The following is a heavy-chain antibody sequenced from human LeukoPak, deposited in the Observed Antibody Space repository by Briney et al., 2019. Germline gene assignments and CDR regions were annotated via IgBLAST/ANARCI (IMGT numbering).Heavy chain of an antibody. Sequence: GESLKISCKGSGYSFTSYWIGWVRQMPGKGLEWMGIIYPGDSDTGYSPSFHGQVTISADKSISTAYLQWSSLKASDTAMYYCARRSRITIFGVVITHFDYWGQGTLVTVSS. CDR1: GYSFTSYW. J-gene: IGHJ4*02. D-gene: IGHD3-3*01. CDR2: IYPGDSDT. V-gene: IGHV5-51*01. CDR3: ARRSRITIFGVVITHFDY.